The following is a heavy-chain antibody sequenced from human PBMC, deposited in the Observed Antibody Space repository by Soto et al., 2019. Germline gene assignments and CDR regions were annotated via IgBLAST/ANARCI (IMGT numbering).Heavy chain of an antibody. CDR2: INPGNGNT. J-gene: IGHJ6*02. V-gene: IGHV1-3*01. CDR3: ARGFRGLSAVIVFYSGMDV. CDR1: GYTFTSYA. D-gene: IGHD3-16*02. Sequence: QVHLVQSGAEVKKPGASVRLSCKASGYTFTSYAMHWVRQAPGRSLEWMGWINPGNGNTKYSQKLEGRVTITRDTSATTAYMDLISLTSEDTAVYYCARGFRGLSAVIVFYSGMDVWGQGTTVTVSS.